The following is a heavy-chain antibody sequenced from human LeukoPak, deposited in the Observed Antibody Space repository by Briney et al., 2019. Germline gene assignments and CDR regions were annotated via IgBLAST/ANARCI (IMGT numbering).Heavy chain of an antibody. D-gene: IGHD6-19*01. CDR3: AREEREQWLVRACYCYN. Sequence: GGSLRLSCAASGFTFSSYSMNWVRQAPGKGLEWVSSISSSSSYIYYADSVKGRFTISRDNAKNSLYLQMNSLRAEDTAVYYCAREEREQWLVRACYCYNWGQGTLVTVSS. CDR1: GFTFSSYS. J-gene: IGHJ4*02. CDR2: ISSSSSYI. V-gene: IGHV3-21*01.